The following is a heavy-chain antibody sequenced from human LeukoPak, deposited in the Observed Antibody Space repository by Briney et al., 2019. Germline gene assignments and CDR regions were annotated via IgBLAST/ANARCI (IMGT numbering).Heavy chain of an antibody. V-gene: IGHV4-4*07. CDR3: ARAGYTSSAYRSDY. J-gene: IGHJ4*02. Sequence: SDTLSLICSVSGGSINCYWWSWIRHPAGEGLEFIGRIYTTEMTNYNPSLKSRVPMSVETPKNQFSLELRSVTAADTAVFFCARAGYTSSAYRSDYWGQGALVTVSS. CDR1: GGSINCYW. CDR2: IYTTEMT. D-gene: IGHD6-19*01.